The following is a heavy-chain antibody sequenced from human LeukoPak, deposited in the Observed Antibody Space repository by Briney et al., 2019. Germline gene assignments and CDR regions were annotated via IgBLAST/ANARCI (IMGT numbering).Heavy chain of an antibody. CDR1: GGSVSSRSYY. D-gene: IGHD4-23*01. J-gene: IGHJ5*02. V-gene: IGHV4-61*02. CDR3: ARERPVTHNWCDP. Sequence: NPSETLSLTCTVSGGSVSSRSYYWSWIRQAAGKGLEWIGRIYTSGSTNYNPSLKSRVTMSVDTSKNQFSLKLSSVTAADTAVYYCARERPVTHNWCDPWGQRTLVTVSS. CDR2: IYTSGST.